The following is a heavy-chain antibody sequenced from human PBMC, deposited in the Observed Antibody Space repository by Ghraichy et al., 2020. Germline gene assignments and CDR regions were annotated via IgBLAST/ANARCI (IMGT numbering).Heavy chain of an antibody. CDR3: ARDIGLGAIPPPYGMDV. V-gene: IGHV3-30-3*01. CDR2: ISYDGSNK. J-gene: IGHJ6*02. CDR1: GFTFSSYA. Sequence: GGSLRLSCAASGFTFSSYAMHWVRQAPGKGLEWVAVISYDGSNKYFPDSVKGRFTISRDNSKNTLYLQMNSLRAEDTAVYYCARDIGLGAIPPPYGMDVWGQGTTVTVSS. D-gene: IGHD3-16*01.